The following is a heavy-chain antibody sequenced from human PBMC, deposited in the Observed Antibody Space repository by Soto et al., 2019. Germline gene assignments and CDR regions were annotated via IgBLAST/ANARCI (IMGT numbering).Heavy chain of an antibody. Sequence: PGGSLRLSCVVSGFTFSSYWMSWVRQAPGKGLEWVASIKQDGSEKYYVDSVKGRFTISRDNAKSSLYLQVNSLRAEDTAVYYCARDHQPRGWYYDSSGCFEYWGQGTQVTVSS. J-gene: IGHJ4*02. D-gene: IGHD3-22*01. CDR1: GFTFSSYW. V-gene: IGHV3-7*03. CDR3: ARDHQPRGWYYDSSGCFEY. CDR2: IKQDGSEK.